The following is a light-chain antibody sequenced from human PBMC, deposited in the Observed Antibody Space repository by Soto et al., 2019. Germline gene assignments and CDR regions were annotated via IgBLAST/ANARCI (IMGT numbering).Light chain of an antibody. Sequence: SVLTQPASVSVSPGQTITISCTGTSSDVGGYDYVSWHQQHPGKAPKLMIYDVSKRPSGVSNRFSGSKSGNTASLTISGLQAEDEADYYCSSKRGSTGVFGTGTKVTVL. J-gene: IGLJ1*01. CDR3: SSKRGSTGV. CDR2: DVS. V-gene: IGLV2-14*01. CDR1: SSDVGGYDY.